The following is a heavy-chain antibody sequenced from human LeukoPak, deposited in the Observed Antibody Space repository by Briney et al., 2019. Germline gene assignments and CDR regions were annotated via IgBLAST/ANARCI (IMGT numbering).Heavy chain of an antibody. CDR2: ISSSSSYI. Sequence: PGGSLRLSCAASGFTFSSYSMNWVRQAPGKGLEWVSSISSSSSYIYYADSVKGRFTISRDNAKNSLYLQMNSLRAEDTAAYYCARAEYSNFPGFDPWGQGTLVTVSS. D-gene: IGHD4-11*01. J-gene: IGHJ5*02. CDR1: GFTFSSYS. V-gene: IGHV3-21*01. CDR3: ARAEYSNFPGFDP.